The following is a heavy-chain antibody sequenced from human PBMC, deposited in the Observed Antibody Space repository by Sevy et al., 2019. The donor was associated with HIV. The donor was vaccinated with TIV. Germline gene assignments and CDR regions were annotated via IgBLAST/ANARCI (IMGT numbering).Heavy chain of an antibody. Sequence: GGSLRLSCAASGFTFSSYSMNWVRQAPGKGLEWVSSISSSSSYIYYADSVKGRFTISRDNAKNSLYLQINSLRAEDTAVYYCARDVVQVRRVISHYFDYWGQGTLVTVSS. J-gene: IGHJ4*02. D-gene: IGHD3-10*01. CDR2: ISSSSSYI. CDR3: ARDVVQVRRVISHYFDY. CDR1: GFTFSSYS. V-gene: IGHV3-21*01.